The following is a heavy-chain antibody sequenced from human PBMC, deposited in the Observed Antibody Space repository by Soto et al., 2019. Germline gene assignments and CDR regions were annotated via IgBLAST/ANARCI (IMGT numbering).Heavy chain of an antibody. J-gene: IGHJ5*02. CDR3: ARTGGRTAGPIGAENWFDP. CDR2: ISGSGGST. Sequence: GGSLRLSCAASGFTFSSYAMSWVRQAPGKGLEWVSAISGSGGSTYYADSVKGRFTISRDNSKNTLYLQMNSLRAEDTAVYYCARTGGRTAGPIGAENWFDPWGQGTLVTVSS. D-gene: IGHD6-13*01. V-gene: IGHV3-23*01. CDR1: GFTFSSYA.